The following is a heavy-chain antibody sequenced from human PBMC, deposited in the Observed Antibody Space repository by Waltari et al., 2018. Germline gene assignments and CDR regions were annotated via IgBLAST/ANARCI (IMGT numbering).Heavy chain of an antibody. CDR3: AKLATSSDHGGGWLDS. J-gene: IGHJ5*01. Sequence: ELQLVESGGGLIQPGGYLRRCCAASEFSVNDNPLNWVRQAPGKGMEWVAIIYRGENTYFADSVKGRFSISRDNSKNTVYLQINSLRVDDTAVYYCAKLATSSDHGGGWLDSWGQGTLVTVSS. CDR1: EFSVNDNP. CDR2: IYRGENT. D-gene: IGHD3-16*01. V-gene: IGHV3-53*01.